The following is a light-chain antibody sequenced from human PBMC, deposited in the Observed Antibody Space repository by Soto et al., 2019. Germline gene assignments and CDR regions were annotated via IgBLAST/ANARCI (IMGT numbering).Light chain of an antibody. CDR2: EVS. J-gene: IGLJ1*01. CDR1: ISDVGGYNY. Sequence: QSALTEPSSLSGSPGQSITISCTGTISDVGGYNYVSWYQQHPGKAPKLMIYEVSNRPSGVSNRFSGSKSGNTASLTISGLQAEDEADYYCSSYTSSSIYVFGTGTKATVL. V-gene: IGLV2-14*01. CDR3: SSYTSSSIYV.